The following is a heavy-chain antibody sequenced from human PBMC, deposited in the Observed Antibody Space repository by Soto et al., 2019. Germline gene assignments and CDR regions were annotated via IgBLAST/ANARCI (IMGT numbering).Heavy chain of an antibody. CDR3: ARDGYDGSGSPYPDY. CDR1: GGSMCEYF. D-gene: IGHD3-10*01. Sequence: PSETVSLTCSVSGGSMCEYFWSWIRQSPGKGLEWIGYIYYLGSTDYNPSLKSRVTISVDTSKRQFSLRLTSVTAADTAVYYCARDGYDGSGSPYPDYWGPGTQVTVSS. J-gene: IGHJ4*02. V-gene: IGHV4-59*01. CDR2: IYYLGST.